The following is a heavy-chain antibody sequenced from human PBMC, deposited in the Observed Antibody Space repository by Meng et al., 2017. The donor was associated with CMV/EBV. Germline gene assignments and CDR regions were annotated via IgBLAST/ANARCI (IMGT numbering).Heavy chain of an antibody. Sequence: GGSLRLSCAASGFTFSDYYMDWVRQAPGKGPEWVSSISSSSTVYYADSVKGRFTISRDNAKNSLYLQMNSLRAEDTAVYYCARGPGYCSSTSCYMWLDGGGMDVWGQGTTVTVSS. D-gene: IGHD2-2*02. CDR3: ARGPGYCSSTSCYMWLDGGGMDV. J-gene: IGHJ6*02. V-gene: IGHV3-69-1*02. CDR2: ISSSSTV. CDR1: GFTFSDYY.